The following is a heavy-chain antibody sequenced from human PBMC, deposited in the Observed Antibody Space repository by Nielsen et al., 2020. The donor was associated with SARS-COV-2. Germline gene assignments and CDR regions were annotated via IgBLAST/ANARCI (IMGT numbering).Heavy chain of an antibody. J-gene: IGHJ6*04. V-gene: IGHV3-23*01. CDR3: ARVRAGIQLWTMQEMDV. Sequence: GGSLRLSCAASGFTFSSYAMSWVRQAPGKGLEWVSAISGSGGSTYYADSVKGRFTTSRDNAKNSLYLQMNSLRAEDTAVYYCARVRAGIQLWTMQEMDVWGKGTTVTVSS. CDR1: GFTFSSYA. D-gene: IGHD5-18*01. CDR2: ISGSGGST.